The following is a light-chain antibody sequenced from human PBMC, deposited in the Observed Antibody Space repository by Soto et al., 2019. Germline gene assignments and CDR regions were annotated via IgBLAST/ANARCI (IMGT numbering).Light chain of an antibody. CDR1: SSDVGGYNY. J-gene: IGLJ1*01. CDR2: DAS. CDR3: SSYTSSTLYV. V-gene: IGLV2-14*01. Sequence: SVLTQPASVSGSPGQSITISCTGTSSDVGGYNYVSWYQQHPGKAPKLMIYDASNRPSGVSNRFSGSKSGNTASLTISGLQAEDEADYYCSSYTSSTLYVFGTGTKVTVL.